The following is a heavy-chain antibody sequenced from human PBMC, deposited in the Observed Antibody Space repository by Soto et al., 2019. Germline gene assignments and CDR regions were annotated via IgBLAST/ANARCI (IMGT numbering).Heavy chain of an antibody. CDR2: ISGSCGSQ. D-gene: IGHD3-10*01. Sequence: GGSLRLSXAASGFTFSRYALSGVRQAPGKGLEWVSAISGSCGSQCYAAAVKGRVTISRDNSKNTLYLQMNSLRAEDTAVYYCAKALSMVRGATTDYYYGMDVWGQGTTVTVSS. V-gene: IGHV3-23*01. CDR1: GFTFSRYA. J-gene: IGHJ6*02. CDR3: AKALSMVRGATTDYYYGMDV.